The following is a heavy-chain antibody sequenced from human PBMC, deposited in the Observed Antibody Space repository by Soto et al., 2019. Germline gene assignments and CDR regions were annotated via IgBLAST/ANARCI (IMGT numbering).Heavy chain of an antibody. CDR2: VTTKIDGGTT. V-gene: IGHV3-15*01. Sequence: GGSLRLSCAASGFSFPYAWMTWVRQAPGRGLEWVGRVTTKIDGGTTDYAAPVKGRFTISRDDSKNTLYLQMNSLKTEDTAVYYCTEKTYYDILTDYYYYGMDVWGQGTTVTVSS. J-gene: IGHJ6*02. CDR3: TEKTYYDILTDYYYYGMDV. CDR1: GFSFPYAW. D-gene: IGHD3-9*01.